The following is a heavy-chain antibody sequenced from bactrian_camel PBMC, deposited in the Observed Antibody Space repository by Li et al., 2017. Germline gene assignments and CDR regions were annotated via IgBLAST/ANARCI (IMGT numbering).Heavy chain of an antibody. CDR2: VDTGGGIT. CDR1: EYIYNSQF. J-gene: IGHJ4*01. D-gene: IGHD1*01. CDR3: VAARTCTDWSFGTNY. Sequence: VQLVESGGGSVQAGGSLTLSCVASEYIYNSQFSMGWFRQAPGKQREGVAAVDTGGGITYYAYSVKGRFTISADNAKNTVYMQMNSLRPEDTGMYYCVAARTCTDWSFGTNYRGRGTQVTVS. V-gene: IGHV3S54*01.